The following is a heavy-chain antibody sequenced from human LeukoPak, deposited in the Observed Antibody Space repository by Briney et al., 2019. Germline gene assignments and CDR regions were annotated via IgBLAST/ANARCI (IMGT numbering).Heavy chain of an antibody. CDR2: ISWNSGSI. CDR3: AKDIGPILLYGSNAFDI. J-gene: IGHJ3*02. D-gene: IGHD3-10*01. Sequence: GGSLRLSCAASGFTFDDYAMHWVRQAPGKGLEWASGISWNSGSIGYADSVKGRFTISRDNAKNSLYLQMNSLRAEDTALYYCAKDIGPILLYGSNAFDIWGQGTMVTVSS. CDR1: GFTFDDYA. V-gene: IGHV3-9*01.